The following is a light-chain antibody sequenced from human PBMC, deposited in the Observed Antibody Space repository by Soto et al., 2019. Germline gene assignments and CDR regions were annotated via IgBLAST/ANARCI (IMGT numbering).Light chain of an antibody. CDR3: QSYDSSLSGPYYV. V-gene: IGLV1-40*01. CDR1: SSNIGAGYD. CDR2: GNS. J-gene: IGLJ1*01. Sequence: QSVLTQPPSVSGAPGQRVTISCTGSSSNIGAGYDVHWYQQLPGTAPKLLIYGNSNRPSGGPDRFSGSKSGTSASLAITGLQAENEADYYCQSYDSSLSGPYYVFGTGTKLTVL.